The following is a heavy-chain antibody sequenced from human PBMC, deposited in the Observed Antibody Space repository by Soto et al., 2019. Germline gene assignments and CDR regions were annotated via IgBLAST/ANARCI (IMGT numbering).Heavy chain of an antibody. CDR1: GGTFSSYA. D-gene: IGHD6-6*01. CDR2: IIPIFGTA. Sequence: GASVKVSCKAPGGTFSSYAISWVRQAPGQGLEWMGGIIPIFGTANYAQKFQGRVTITADESTSTAYMELSSLRSEDTAVYYCGATGAAHVTPYYYYGMDVWGQGTTVTVSS. V-gene: IGHV1-69*13. J-gene: IGHJ6*02. CDR3: GATGAAHVTPYYYYGMDV.